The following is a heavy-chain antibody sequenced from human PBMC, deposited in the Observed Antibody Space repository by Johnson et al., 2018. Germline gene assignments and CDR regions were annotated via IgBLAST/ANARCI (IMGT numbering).Heavy chain of an antibody. CDR3: ARARMPYGDYLEYFQH. Sequence: QVQLVQSGGGVVQXGRSLRLXCAASGFTFSSYAMHWVRQAPGKGLEWVAVISYDGSNKYYADSVKGRFTISRDNSKNTLYLQMNSLRAEDTAVYYCARARMPYGDYLEYFQHWGQGTLVTVSS. V-gene: IGHV3-30-3*01. J-gene: IGHJ1*01. CDR2: ISYDGSNK. CDR1: GFTFSSYA. D-gene: IGHD4-17*01.